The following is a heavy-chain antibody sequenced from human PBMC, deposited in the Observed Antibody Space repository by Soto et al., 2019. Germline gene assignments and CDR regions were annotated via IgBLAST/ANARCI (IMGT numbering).Heavy chain of an antibody. V-gene: IGHV3-21*01. CDR2: ISSSSTYI. CDR3: ARDPGSRGNYYFDF. CDR1: GFTFTTYS. Sequence: EGSLRLSCEASGFTFTTYSLNWVRQVPGKGLEWVSSISSSSTYIYYSDSVRGRSTISRDNAKNSLYLQMNSLRAEDTAVYYCARDPGSRGNYYFDFWGQGTRGTVSS. D-gene: IGHD6-13*01. J-gene: IGHJ4*02.